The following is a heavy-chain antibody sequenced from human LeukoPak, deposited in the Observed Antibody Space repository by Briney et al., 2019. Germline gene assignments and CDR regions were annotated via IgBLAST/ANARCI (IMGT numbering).Heavy chain of an antibody. J-gene: IGHJ4*02. CDR2: IYYSGST. CDR1: GGSISSYY. D-gene: IGHD3-10*01. CDR3: ARHGDYYGSGSRY. Sequence: SETLSLTCTVSGGSISSYYSSWIRQPPGKGLEWIGYIYYSGSTNYNPSLKSRVTISVDTSKNQFSLKLSSVTAADTAVYYCARHGDYYGSGSRYWGQGTLVTVSS. V-gene: IGHV4-59*01.